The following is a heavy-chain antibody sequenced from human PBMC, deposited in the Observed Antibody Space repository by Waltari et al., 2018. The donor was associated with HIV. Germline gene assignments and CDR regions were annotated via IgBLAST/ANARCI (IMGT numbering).Heavy chain of an antibody. D-gene: IGHD2-21*02. Sequence: EVQLVESGGGLVQPGGSLRLSCAASGFTVSSNYMSWVRQAPGNGLEWVSVFYSGGSTYYADSVKGRFTISRDNSKNTLYLQMNSLRAEDTAVYYCVSIAYCGGDCYPRGMDVWGQGTTVTVSS. CDR3: VSIAYCGGDCYPRGMDV. CDR2: FYSGGST. V-gene: IGHV3-66*01. CDR1: GFTVSSNY. J-gene: IGHJ6*02.